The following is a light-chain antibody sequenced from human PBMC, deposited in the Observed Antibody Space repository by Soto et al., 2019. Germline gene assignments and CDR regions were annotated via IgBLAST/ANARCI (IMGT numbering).Light chain of an antibody. CDR3: QQYYTYPWT. J-gene: IGKJ1*01. Sequence: AIRMTQSPSSFSASTGDRLTITCRASQGISSYLAWYQQKTGKAPKLLIYAASTLKTGVPSRFSGSGSGTDFTLTISCLQSEDFATYYCQQYYTYPWTFGQGTKVEIK. V-gene: IGKV1-8*01. CDR2: AAS. CDR1: QGISSY.